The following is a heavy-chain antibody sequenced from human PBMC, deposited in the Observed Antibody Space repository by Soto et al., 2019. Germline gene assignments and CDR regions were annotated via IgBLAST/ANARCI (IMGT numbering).Heavy chain of an antibody. Sequence: PSETLSLTCSASGASISTQSWNWIRQAPGKGLEWIGYLYYSGTTNYNPSLKSRVTISADTSKNQVSLELTSVTAADTAVYFCARGLSWSPYFESWGQGILVTVSS. J-gene: IGHJ4*02. CDR2: LYYSGTT. CDR1: GASISTQS. V-gene: IGHV4-59*11. D-gene: IGHD3-3*01. CDR3: ARGLSWSPYFES.